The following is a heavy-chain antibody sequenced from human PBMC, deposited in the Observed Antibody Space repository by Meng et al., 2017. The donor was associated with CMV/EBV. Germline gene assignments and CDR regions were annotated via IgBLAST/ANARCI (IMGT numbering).Heavy chain of an antibody. J-gene: IGHJ4*02. CDR2: IYSGGST. CDR1: GFTFSSYS. Sequence: GESLKISCAASGFTFSSYSMNWVRQAPGKGLEWVSVIYSGGSTYYADSVKGRFTISRDNSKNTLYLQMNSLRAEDTAVYYCATTASSGYYYYFNYWGQGTLVTVSS. V-gene: IGHV3-53*01. D-gene: IGHD3-22*01. CDR3: ATTASSGYYYYFNY.